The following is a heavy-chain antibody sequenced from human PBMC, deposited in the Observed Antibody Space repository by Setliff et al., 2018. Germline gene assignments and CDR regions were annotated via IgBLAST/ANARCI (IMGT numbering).Heavy chain of an antibody. J-gene: IGHJ4*02. CDR3: ARTCSGSGCYAGLES. D-gene: IGHD2-15*01. CDR1: GFTLSSYW. CDR2: INSDGSST. Sequence: PGGSLRLSCAASGFTLSSYWMHWVRQAPGKGLVWVSRINSDGSSTSYADSVKGRFTISRDNAKNTLYLQMNSLRPEDTAVYYCARTCSGSGCYAGLESWGQGALVTVSS. V-gene: IGHV3-74*01.